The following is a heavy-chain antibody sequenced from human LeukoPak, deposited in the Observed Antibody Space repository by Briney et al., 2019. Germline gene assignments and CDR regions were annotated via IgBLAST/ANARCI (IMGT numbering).Heavy chain of an antibody. V-gene: IGHV5-51*01. CDR1: GYSFTSYW. CDR2: IYPGDSDT. D-gene: IGHD3-22*01. J-gene: IGHJ4*02. CDR3: ARWGRGYYYDSSGYFN. Sequence: GESLKISCKGSGYSFTSYWIGWVRQMPGKGLEWMGIIYPGDSDTRYSPSFQGQVTISADKSISTAYLQWSSLKASDTAMYYCARWGRGYYYDSSGYFNWGQGTLVTVSS.